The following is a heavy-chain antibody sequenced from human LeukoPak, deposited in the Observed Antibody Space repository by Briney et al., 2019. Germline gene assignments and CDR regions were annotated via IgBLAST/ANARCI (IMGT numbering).Heavy chain of an antibody. D-gene: IGHD5-18*01. CDR2: IWHDGSNK. Sequence: GGSLRLSCETSGFSLSGFGMHWVRQAPGKGLEWVAVIWHDGSNKYYADSVKGRFTASRDNSKNTLYLQMNSLKTEDTAIYYCAREASYGFYFDYWGHGALVTVSS. CDR3: AREASYGFYFDY. CDR1: GFSLSGFG. V-gene: IGHV3-33*01. J-gene: IGHJ4*01.